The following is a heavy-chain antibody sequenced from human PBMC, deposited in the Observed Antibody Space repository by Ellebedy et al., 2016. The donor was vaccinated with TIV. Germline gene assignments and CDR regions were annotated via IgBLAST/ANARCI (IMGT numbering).Heavy chain of an antibody. CDR2: IDAGDSDA. Sequence: KVSCKGSGYTFTNHWIAWVRQLPGKGLEWMGIIDAGDSDARYNPSFEGQVTISADKSVTTAYLRLSSLKTSATATYYCARHSHYLFYFNGMDVWGQGTTVTVSS. J-gene: IGHJ6*02. D-gene: IGHD1-26*01. CDR3: ARHSHYLFYFNGMDV. V-gene: IGHV5-51*01. CDR1: GYTFTNHW.